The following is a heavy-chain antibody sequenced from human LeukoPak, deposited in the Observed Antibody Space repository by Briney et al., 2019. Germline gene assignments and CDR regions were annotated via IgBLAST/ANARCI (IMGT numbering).Heavy chain of an antibody. D-gene: IGHD1-26*01. V-gene: IGHV4-4*02. CDR1: GGSISSSNW. CDR3: ARGVLGGSYSTDY. J-gene: IGHJ4*02. CDR2: IYHSENT. Sequence: PSGTLSLTCGVSGGSISSSNWWSWVRQTPGKGLEWIGEIYHSENTNYNPSLKSRVTISVDTSKNQFSLKLSSVTAADTAVYYCARGVLGGSYSTDYWGQGTLVTVSS.